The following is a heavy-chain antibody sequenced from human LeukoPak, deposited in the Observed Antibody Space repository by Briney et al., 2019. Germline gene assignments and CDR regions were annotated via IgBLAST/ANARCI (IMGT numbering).Heavy chain of an antibody. J-gene: IGHJ6*03. CDR1: GGSISSYC. V-gene: IGHV4-59*01. D-gene: IGHD5-24*01. CDR3: ARERRFQRRDGYKKPYYYYMDV. Sequence: PSETLSLTCTVSGGSISSYCWSWLRQPPGKGLEWIGYIYYSGSTNYNPSLKSRVTISVDTSKNQFSLKLSSVTAADTAVYYCARERRFQRRDGYKKPYYYYMDVWGKGTTVTVSS. CDR2: IYYSGST.